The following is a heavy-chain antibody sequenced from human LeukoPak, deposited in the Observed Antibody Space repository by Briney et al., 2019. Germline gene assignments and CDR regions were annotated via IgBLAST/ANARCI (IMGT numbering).Heavy chain of an antibody. D-gene: IGHD2-2*01. Sequence: PSETLSLTCAVYGGSFSGYYWSWIRQPPGKGLEWIGEINHSGSTNYNPSLKSRVTISVDTSKNQFSLKLSSVTAADTAVYYCVRGYSSSASCYLYWGQGTLVTVSS. CDR3: VRGYSSSASCYLY. CDR2: INHSGST. CDR1: GGSFSGYY. J-gene: IGHJ4*02. V-gene: IGHV4-34*01.